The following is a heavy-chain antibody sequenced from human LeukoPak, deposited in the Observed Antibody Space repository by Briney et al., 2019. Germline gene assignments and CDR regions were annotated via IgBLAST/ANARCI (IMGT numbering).Heavy chain of an antibody. CDR2: ISAYNRDT. D-gene: IGHD3-10*01. Sequence: ASVKVSCTASGFTFTRYGISWVRQAPGQGLEWMGWISAYNRDTKYAQNFQGRVTMTTDTSTSTAYMELRSLRSDDTAVYYCAKDLVTMVRGDDAFDIWGQGTMVTVSS. CDR1: GFTFTRYG. V-gene: IGHV1-18*01. J-gene: IGHJ3*02. CDR3: AKDLVTMVRGDDAFDI.